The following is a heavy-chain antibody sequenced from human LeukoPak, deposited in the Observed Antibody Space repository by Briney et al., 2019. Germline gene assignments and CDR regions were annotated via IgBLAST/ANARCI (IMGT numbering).Heavy chain of an antibody. J-gene: IGHJ4*02. CDR3: AGGPGIVGARWDFIFDY. D-gene: IGHD1-26*01. Sequence: PSETLSLTCAVYGGSFSGYYWSWIRQPPGKGLEWIGEINHSGSTNYNPSLKSRVTISVDTSKNQFSLKLSSVTAADTAVYYCAGGPGIVGARWDFIFDYWGQGTLVTVSS. V-gene: IGHV4-34*01. CDR2: INHSGST. CDR1: GGSFSGYY.